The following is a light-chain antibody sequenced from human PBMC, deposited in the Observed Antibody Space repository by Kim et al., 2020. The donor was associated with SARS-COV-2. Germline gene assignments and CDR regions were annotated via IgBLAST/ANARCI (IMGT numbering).Light chain of an antibody. Sequence: IQLTQSPSSLSASVGDRVTITCRASQGISSYLAWYQQKPGKAPNLLIYAASTLQSGVPSRFSGSGSVTDFTLTISSLQPEDFATYYCQQHNSYPRTFGGGTKVDIK. J-gene: IGKJ4*01. CDR1: QGISSY. V-gene: IGKV1-9*01. CDR2: AAS. CDR3: QQHNSYPRT.